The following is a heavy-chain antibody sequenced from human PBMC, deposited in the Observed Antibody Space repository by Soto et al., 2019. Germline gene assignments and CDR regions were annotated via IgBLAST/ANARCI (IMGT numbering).Heavy chain of an antibody. Sequence: EVQLVESGGGLVQPGGSLRLSCVVSGITFSTYRMHWVRQAPGKGLVWVSHIKSDGTVTHYTDSVRGRFIISRDNATNTFFLQMNSLRAEDTAVYYCARENYDFWSGYYLDYWGQGTLVTVSS. CDR2: IKSDGTVT. V-gene: IGHV3-74*01. CDR3: ARENYDFWSGYYLDY. CDR1: GITFSTYR. J-gene: IGHJ4*02. D-gene: IGHD3-3*01.